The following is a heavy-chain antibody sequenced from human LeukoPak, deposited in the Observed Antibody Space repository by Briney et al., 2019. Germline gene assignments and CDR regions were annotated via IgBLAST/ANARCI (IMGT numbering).Heavy chain of an antibody. CDR3: ARALERAFDI. CDR1: GGSFSGYY. V-gene: IGHV4-34*01. D-gene: IGHD1-1*01. CDR2: INHSGST. J-gene: IGHJ3*02. Sequence: SETLSLTCAVYGGSFSGYYWSWIRQPPGKGLEWIGEINHSGSTNYNPSLKSRVTISVDTSKNQFSLKLSSVTAADTAVYYCARALERAFDIWGQGTMVTVSS.